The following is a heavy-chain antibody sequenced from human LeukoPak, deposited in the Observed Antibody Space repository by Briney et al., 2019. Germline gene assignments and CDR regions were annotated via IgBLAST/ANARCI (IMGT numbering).Heavy chain of an antibody. D-gene: IGHD6-19*01. CDR3: ARLGSSGWYYYGMDV. CDR1: GGSISSYY. Sequence: KPSGTLSLTCTVTGGSISSYYWSWIRQPPGKGLEWIGYIYYSGSTNYNPSLKSRVTISVDTSKNQFSLKLSSVTAADTAVYYCARLGSSGWYYYGMDVWGQGTTVTVSS. V-gene: IGHV4-59*08. CDR2: IYYSGST. J-gene: IGHJ6*02.